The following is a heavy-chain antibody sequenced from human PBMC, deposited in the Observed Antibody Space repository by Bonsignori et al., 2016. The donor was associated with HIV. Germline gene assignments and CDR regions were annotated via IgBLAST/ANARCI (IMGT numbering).Heavy chain of an antibody. J-gene: IGHJ3*02. CDR3: ARDALGHYDSSGLDAFDI. V-gene: IGHV3-48*03. Sequence: GESLKISCAASGFTFSSYEMNWVRQAPGKGLEWVSYISSSGSTIYYADSVKGRFTISRDNAKNSLYLQMNSLRAEDTAVYYCARDALGHYDSSGLDAFDIWGQGTMVTVSS. D-gene: IGHD3-22*01. CDR1: GFTFSSYE. CDR2: ISSSGSTI.